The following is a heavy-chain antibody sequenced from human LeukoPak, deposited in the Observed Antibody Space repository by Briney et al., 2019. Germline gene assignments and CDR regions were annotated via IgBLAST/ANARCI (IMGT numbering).Heavy chain of an antibody. D-gene: IGHD3-22*01. Sequence: PSETLSLTCSVSGGSISSYYWSWIRQPPGKGLEWIGYIFYSGSTNYNPSLKSRVTIAVDTSKNQFSLKLRSVTAADTAVYHCARPQFGSGYYHEVDYWGQGILVTVSS. CDR1: GGSISSYY. J-gene: IGHJ4*02. CDR3: ARPQFGSGYYHEVDY. V-gene: IGHV4-59*08. CDR2: IFYSGST.